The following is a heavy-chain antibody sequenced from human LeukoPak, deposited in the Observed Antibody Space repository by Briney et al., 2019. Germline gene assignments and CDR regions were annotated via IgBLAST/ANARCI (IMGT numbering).Heavy chain of an antibody. CDR1: GFTFSSYW. D-gene: IGHD6-6*01. J-gene: IGHJ4*02. Sequence: GGSLRLSCAASGFTFSSYWMHWVRQAPGKGLVWVSRINTDGSSTSYADSVKGRFTISRDNAKNTLYLQMNSLRAEDTAVYYCASGSSSSRLDYWGQGTLVTVSS. CDR2: INTDGSST. CDR3: ASGSSSSRLDY. V-gene: IGHV3-74*01.